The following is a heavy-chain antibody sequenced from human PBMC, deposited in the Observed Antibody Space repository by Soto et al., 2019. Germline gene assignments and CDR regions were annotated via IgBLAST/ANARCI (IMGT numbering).Heavy chain of an antibody. V-gene: IGHV3-9*01. CDR2: ISWNSGSI. CDR3: AKEKGEVGYYYGMDV. Sequence: ALRLSCAASGFTFDDYAMHWVRQAPGKGLEWVSGISWNSGSIGYADSVKGRFTISRDNAKNSLYLQMNSLRAEDTALYYCAKEKGEVGYYYGMDVWGQGTTVTVSS. D-gene: IGHD3-10*01. J-gene: IGHJ6*02. CDR1: GFTFDDYA.